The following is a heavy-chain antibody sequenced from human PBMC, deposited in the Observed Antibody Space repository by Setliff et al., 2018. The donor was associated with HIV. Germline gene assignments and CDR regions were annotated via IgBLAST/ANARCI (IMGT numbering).Heavy chain of an antibody. D-gene: IGHD3-10*01. J-gene: IGHJ4*02. Sequence: KPSETLSLTCTVSGGSISSYYWSWIRQPPGKGLEWIGYIYTSGSTNYNPSLKSRVTISVDTSKNQFSLKLSSVTAADTAVCYCARDRRGTMVRGVTSPLDYWGQGTLVTVSS. V-gene: IGHV4-4*09. CDR1: GGSISSYY. CDR3: ARDRRGTMVRGVTSPLDY. CDR2: IYTSGST.